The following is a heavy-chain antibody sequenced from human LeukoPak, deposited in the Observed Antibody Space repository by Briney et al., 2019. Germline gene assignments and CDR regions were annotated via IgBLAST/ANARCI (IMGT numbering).Heavy chain of an antibody. CDR3: AKDLGVAISFVLDV. J-gene: IGHJ6*02. D-gene: IGHD5-12*01. CDR2: ISGSGGST. Sequence: TGGSLRLSCAASAFTFSSYAMGWVRQAPGKGLEWVSDISGSGGSTYNADSVKGRFTISRDNAKNTLSLQMNSLRAEDTAVYYCAKDLGVAISFVLDVWGQGTTVTVSS. V-gene: IGHV3-23*01. CDR1: AFTFSSYA.